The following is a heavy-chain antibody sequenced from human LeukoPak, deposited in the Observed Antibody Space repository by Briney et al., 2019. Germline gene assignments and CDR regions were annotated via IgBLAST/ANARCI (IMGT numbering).Heavy chain of an antibody. CDR3: ARGRQDVTMIVVVMTAVSYYLDV. CDR2: MNPSGST. Sequence: SETLSLTCAVYGGSFSGYYWTWIRQTPEKGLEWMGEMNPSGSTNYNPSLKSRVTISVDTSKNPFSLELSSVTAADTAVYYCARGRQDVTMIVVVMTAVSYYLDVWGKGTTVTVS. J-gene: IGHJ6*03. V-gene: IGHV4-34*01. D-gene: IGHD3-22*01. CDR1: GGSFSGYY.